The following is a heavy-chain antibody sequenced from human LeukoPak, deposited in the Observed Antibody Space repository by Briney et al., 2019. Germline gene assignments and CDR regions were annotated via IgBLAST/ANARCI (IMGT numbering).Heavy chain of an antibody. CDR2: INWNGGST. V-gene: IGHV3-20*04. D-gene: IGHD3-9*01. J-gene: IGHJ4*02. Sequence: GGSLRLSCAASGFTFDDYGMSWVRQAPGKGLEWVSGINWNGGSTGYADSVKGRFTISRDNAKNSLYLQMNSLRAEDTAVYYCAKPRVPLRYFDWLLLFDYWGQGTLVTVSS. CDR3: AKPRVPLRYFDWLLLFDY. CDR1: GFTFDDYG.